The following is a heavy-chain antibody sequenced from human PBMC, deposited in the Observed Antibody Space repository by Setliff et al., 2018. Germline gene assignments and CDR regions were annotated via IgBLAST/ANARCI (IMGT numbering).Heavy chain of an antibody. V-gene: IGHV3-7*01. Sequence: PGGSLRLSCAASGFDFKTHWMDWARQAPGKGLEWVANIKEDGSQRNYVDAVRGRFTVSRDNSKNTLDLQMNSLRAEDTAVYYCVKEDDSSGYYYRYCDYWGQGTLVTVLL. CDR3: VKEDDSSGYYYRYCDY. D-gene: IGHD3-22*01. CDR2: IKEDGSQR. J-gene: IGHJ4*02. CDR1: GFDFKTHW.